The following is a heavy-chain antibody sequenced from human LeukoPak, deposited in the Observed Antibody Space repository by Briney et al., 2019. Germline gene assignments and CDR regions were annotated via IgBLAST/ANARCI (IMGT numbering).Heavy chain of an antibody. D-gene: IGHD6-19*01. Sequence: GGSLRLSCSASGFTFSSYAMHWVRQAPGKGLEYVSAISSNGGSTYYADSVKGRFTISRDNSKNTLYLQMSSLRVEDTAVYYCVKGRRIAVAGEYFQHWGQGTLVTVSS. CDR3: VKGRRIAVAGEYFQH. J-gene: IGHJ1*01. CDR2: ISSNGGST. V-gene: IGHV3-64D*09. CDR1: GFTFSSYA.